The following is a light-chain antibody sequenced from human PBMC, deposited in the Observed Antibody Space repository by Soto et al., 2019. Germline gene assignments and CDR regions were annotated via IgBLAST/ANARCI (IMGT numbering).Light chain of an antibody. J-gene: IGKJ5*01. CDR2: GAS. CDR1: QSVTSS. V-gene: IGKV3-15*01. CDR3: QQYHNWPPIT. Sequence: EIVMTQSPATLSVSPGERATLSCRASQSVTSSLAWYQQEPGQAPRLLIYGASTRATGIPARFSGSGSGTEFTLTISSLQSEDFAVYYCQQYHNWPPITFGQGTRLEIK.